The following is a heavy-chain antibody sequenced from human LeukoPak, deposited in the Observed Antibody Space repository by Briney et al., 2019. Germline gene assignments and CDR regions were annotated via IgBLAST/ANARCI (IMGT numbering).Heavy chain of an antibody. CDR1: GFTFSSHW. V-gene: IGHV3-7*01. CDR3: ARAPRY. CDR2: INQDGSEK. Sequence: GGSLRLSCAASGFTFSSHWMSWVRQVPGKGLEWVANINQDGSEKYYVDSVKGRFTISRDNAKNSLYLQMNSLRAEDTAVYYCARAPRYWGQGTLVTVSS. J-gene: IGHJ4*02.